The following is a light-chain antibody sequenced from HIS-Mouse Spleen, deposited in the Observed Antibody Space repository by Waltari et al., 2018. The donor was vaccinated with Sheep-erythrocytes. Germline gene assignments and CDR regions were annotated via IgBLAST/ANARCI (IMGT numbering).Light chain of an antibody. J-gene: IGKJ2*01. CDR2: AAS. CDR1: QSISRY. Sequence: DIQITQSPSSLSASVGDRVTITCRASQSISRYLNWDQQKPGKAPKLLIYAASSLQSGVPSRFSGSGSGTDFTLTISSLQPEDFATYYCQQSYSTPYTFGQGTKLEIK. CDR3: QQSYSTPYT. V-gene: IGKV1-39*01.